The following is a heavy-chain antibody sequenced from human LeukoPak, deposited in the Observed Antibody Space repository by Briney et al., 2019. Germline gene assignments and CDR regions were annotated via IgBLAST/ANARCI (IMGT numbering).Heavy chain of an antibody. CDR1: GDSVSTNSAA. Sequence: SQTLSLTCAISGDSVSTNSAAWNWIRQSPSRGLEWLGRTYYRSKWFNDYAVSVKSRITINADTSKNQFSLQLNSVTPEDTAVYYCLRWLHDDHYFDYWGQGTLVTVSS. CDR2: TYYRSKWFN. J-gene: IGHJ4*02. D-gene: IGHD4-23*01. CDR3: LRWLHDDHYFDY. V-gene: IGHV6-1*01.